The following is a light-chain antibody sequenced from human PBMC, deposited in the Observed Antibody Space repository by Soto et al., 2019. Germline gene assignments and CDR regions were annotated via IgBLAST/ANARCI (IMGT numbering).Light chain of an antibody. J-gene: IGKJ1*01. V-gene: IGKV1-5*03. CDR2: KAS. CDR3: QQYNSYSPWT. CDR1: ERISSW. Sequence: DIQMTQSPSTLSASVGDRVTITCRASERISSWLAWYQQQQGKAPKLLIYKASRLESGVPSRFRGSGSGTEFNLTISSLQPDDLETYYCQQYNSYSPWTFGQGTKVEIK.